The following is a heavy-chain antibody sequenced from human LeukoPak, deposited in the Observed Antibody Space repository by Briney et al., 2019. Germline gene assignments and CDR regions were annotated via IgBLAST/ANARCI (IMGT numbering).Heavy chain of an antibody. J-gene: IGHJ2*01. D-gene: IGHD6-13*01. CDR2: ISSSGYTM. CDR3: ARVGPAAAGRGYWYFDL. Sequence: PGGSLRLSCAASRLTFSAFYMTWIRQAPGKGLEWVSYISSSGYTMYYADSVKGRFTISRDNAKNSLYLQMNSLRAEDTAVYYCARVGPAAAGRGYWYFDLWGRGTLVTVSS. CDR1: RLTFSAFY. V-gene: IGHV3-11*01.